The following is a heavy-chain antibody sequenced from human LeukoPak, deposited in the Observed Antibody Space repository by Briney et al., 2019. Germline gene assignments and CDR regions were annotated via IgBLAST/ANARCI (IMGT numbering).Heavy chain of an antibody. CDR3: ARALPYYYGSGSYEDV. J-gene: IGHJ6*04. Sequence: EASVKVSCKASGYTFTSYYMHWVRQAPGQGLEWMGWINPNSGGTNYAQKFQGRVTMTRDTSISTAYMELSRLRSDDTAVYYCARALPYYYGSGSYEDVWGKGTTVTVSS. D-gene: IGHD3-10*01. V-gene: IGHV1-2*02. CDR2: INPNSGGT. CDR1: GYTFTSYY.